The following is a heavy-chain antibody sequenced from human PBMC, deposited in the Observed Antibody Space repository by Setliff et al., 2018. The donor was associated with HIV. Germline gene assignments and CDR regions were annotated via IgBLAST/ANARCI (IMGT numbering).Heavy chain of an antibody. CDR3: VKMALAGTYLDY. V-gene: IGHV3-23*01. CDR1: GFTFSNYA. J-gene: IGHJ4*02. Sequence: GSLRLSCAVSGFTFSNYAMNWVRQAPGKGLEWVSGISGSGGHTYYAESVKGRFTISRDKSKNTLYLQMNSLRAEDTALYYCVKMALAGTYLDYWGQGTLVTVSS. D-gene: IGHD6-19*01. CDR2: ISGSGGHT.